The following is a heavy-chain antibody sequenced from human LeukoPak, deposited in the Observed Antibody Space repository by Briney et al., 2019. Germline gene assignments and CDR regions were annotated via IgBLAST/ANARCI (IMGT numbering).Heavy chain of an antibody. V-gene: IGHV3-21*01. Sequence: PGGSLRLSCAASGFTFSSYNMNWVRQAPGKGLEWVASISSDSSNIYHADSLKGRFTISRDNAKNSLYLQMNSLRAEDTAVYYCASQGYGPNYWGQGTLVTVSS. CDR1: GFTFSSYN. D-gene: IGHD1-1*01. CDR2: ISSDSSNI. CDR3: ASQGYGPNY. J-gene: IGHJ4*02.